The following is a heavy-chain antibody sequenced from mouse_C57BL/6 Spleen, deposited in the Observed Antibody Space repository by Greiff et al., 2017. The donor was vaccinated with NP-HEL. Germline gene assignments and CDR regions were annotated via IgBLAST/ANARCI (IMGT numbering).Heavy chain of an antibody. V-gene: IGHV1-55*01. CDR1: GYTFTSYW. Sequence: QVQLQQSGAELVKPGASVKMSCKASGYTFTSYWITWVKQRPGQGLEWIGDIYPGSGSTNYNEKFKSKATLTVDTSSSTAYMQLSSLTSEDSAVYYCAREELRMDYFDYWGQGTTLTVSS. CDR2: IYPGSGST. CDR3: AREELRMDYFDY. J-gene: IGHJ2*01. D-gene: IGHD1-1*01.